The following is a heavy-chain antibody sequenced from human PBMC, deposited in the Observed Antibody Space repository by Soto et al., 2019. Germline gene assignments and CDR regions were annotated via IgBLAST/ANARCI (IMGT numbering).Heavy chain of an antibody. J-gene: IGHJ5*02. CDR1: GYTFTSYD. Sequence: QVQLVQSGAEVKKPGASVKVSCKASGYTFTSYDITWVRQAPGQGLEWMGWISAYNGNTNYAQKLQGRVNMTTDTSTITAYMELTRLTSDDTAVYYCAIVRNYRMGWFDPWGQGTLVTVSS. V-gene: IGHV1-18*01. CDR2: ISAYNGNT. CDR3: AIVRNYRMGWFDP. D-gene: IGHD3-10*01.